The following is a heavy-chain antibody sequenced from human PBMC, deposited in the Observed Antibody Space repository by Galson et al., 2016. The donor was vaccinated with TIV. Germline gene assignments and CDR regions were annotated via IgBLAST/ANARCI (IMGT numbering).Heavy chain of an antibody. CDR3: AKDQGWIDYADQGYCYYGLED. CDR2: ISHDRRDK. Sequence: SLRLSCAASGFNFRLYAMHWVRQAPGKGLEWVAVISHDRRDKNYADSAKGRFTISRDNSKNTLYLEMTSLRAEDTAVYYCAKDQGWIDYADQGYCYYGLEDWGQGTAVTVSS. J-gene: IGHJ6*02. D-gene: IGHD4-17*01. V-gene: IGHV3-30*18. CDR1: GFNFRLYA.